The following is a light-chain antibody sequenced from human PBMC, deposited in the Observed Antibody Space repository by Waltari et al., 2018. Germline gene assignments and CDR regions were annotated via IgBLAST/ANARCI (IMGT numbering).Light chain of an antibody. Sequence: QSVLTQPASLSGSPGQSITISCTGTSSDIGNNVHVACYQQHPGIAPNLIIFDVSEGHAGVSSRFSGSRAGNTASLTISGLQTEDEADYYCSAYTMFATYVFATGTKVTVL. J-gene: IGLJ1*01. CDR1: SSDIGNNVH. CDR2: DVS. CDR3: SAYTMFATYV. V-gene: IGLV2-14*01.